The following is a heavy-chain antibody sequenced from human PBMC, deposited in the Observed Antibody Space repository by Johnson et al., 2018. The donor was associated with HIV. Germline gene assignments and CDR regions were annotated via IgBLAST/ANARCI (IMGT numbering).Heavy chain of an antibody. V-gene: IGHV3-74*01. D-gene: IGHD3-3*01. CDR2: INSDGSST. Sequence: VQLVEFGGGLVQPGGSLRLSCAASGFTFSSHWMHWVRQPPGKGLVWVSRINSDGSSTSYADSVKGRFTISRDNSKNTLYLQMNSLRAEDTAVYYCAKDPPPNYNFWSGYPRSDAFDIWGQGTMVTVSS. CDR1: GFTFSSHW. J-gene: IGHJ3*02. CDR3: AKDPPPNYNFWSGYPRSDAFDI.